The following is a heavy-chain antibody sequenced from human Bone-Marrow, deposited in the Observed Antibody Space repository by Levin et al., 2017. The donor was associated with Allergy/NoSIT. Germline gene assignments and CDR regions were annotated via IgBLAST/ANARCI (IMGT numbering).Heavy chain of an antibody. CDR1: GYTFSTHV. D-gene: IGHD3-16*01. CDR2: IKAGDGDT. V-gene: IGHV1-3*01. J-gene: IGHJ4*02. CDR3: ASEIIGGNFDY. Sequence: ASVKVSCKASGYTFSTHVMHWVRQAPGQRLEWMGWIKAGDGDTRYSQKFQGRVTIAKDTSATTAYMELSSLRPEDTAVYYCASEIIGGNFDYWGQGTLVTVSS.